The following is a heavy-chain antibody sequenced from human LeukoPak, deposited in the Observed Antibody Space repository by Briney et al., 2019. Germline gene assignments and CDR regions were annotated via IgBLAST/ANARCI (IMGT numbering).Heavy chain of an antibody. D-gene: IGHD4-17*01. V-gene: IGHV1-18*01. J-gene: IGHJ4*02. CDR2: ISAYNGNT. Sequence: ASVKVSCKASGYTFTSYGISWVRQAPGQGLEWMGWISAYNGNTNYAQKLQGRVTMTTDTSTSTAYMELRSLRSDDTAVYYCAREQPGDYPRAHPDYWGQGTLVTVSS. CDR1: GYTFTSYG. CDR3: AREQPGDYPRAHPDY.